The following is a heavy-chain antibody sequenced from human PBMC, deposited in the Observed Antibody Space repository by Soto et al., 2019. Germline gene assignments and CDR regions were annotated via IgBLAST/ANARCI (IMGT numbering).Heavy chain of an antibody. V-gene: IGHV3-30-3*01. CDR2: ISYDGSNK. Sequence: QVQLVESGGGVVQPGRSLRLSCAASGFTFSSYAMHWVRQAPGKGLEWVAVISYDGSNKYYADSVKGRFTISRDNSKNTLYLQMNRRRAEDTAVYYCARDGGWLRFNKYYYCYGMDVWGQGTTVTVSS. CDR3: ARDGGWLRFNKYYYCYGMDV. D-gene: IGHD5-12*01. CDR1: GFTFSSYA. J-gene: IGHJ6*02.